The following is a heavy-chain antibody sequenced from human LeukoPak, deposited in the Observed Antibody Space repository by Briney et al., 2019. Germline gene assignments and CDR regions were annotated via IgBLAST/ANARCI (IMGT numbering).Heavy chain of an antibody. CDR1: GGSINSHY. CDR3: ARHSAHSSTNDAFDI. V-gene: IGHV4-59*11. D-gene: IGHD6-13*01. J-gene: IGHJ3*02. CDR2: MYHSGST. Sequence: PSETLSLNCTVSGGSINSHYWSWIRQPPGKGLERIGYMYHSGSTNYNPSLKSRVTISVDTSKNQFSLKLSSVTAADTAVYYCARHSAHSSTNDAFDIWGQGTMVTVSS.